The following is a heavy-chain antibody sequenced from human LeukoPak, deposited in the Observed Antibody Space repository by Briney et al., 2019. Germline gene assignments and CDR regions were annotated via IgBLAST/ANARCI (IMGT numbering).Heavy chain of an antibody. CDR2: ISYDGSNK. D-gene: IGHD5-18*01. Sequence: GGSLRLSCAASGFTFSSYAMHWVRQAPGKGLEWVAVISYDGSNKYYADSVKGRFTISRDNSKNTLYLQMNSLRPEDTAVYYCAKEGDVDTGSLDYWGQGTLVTVSS. CDR3: AKEGDVDTGSLDY. J-gene: IGHJ4*02. CDR1: GFTFSSYA. V-gene: IGHV3-30-3*01.